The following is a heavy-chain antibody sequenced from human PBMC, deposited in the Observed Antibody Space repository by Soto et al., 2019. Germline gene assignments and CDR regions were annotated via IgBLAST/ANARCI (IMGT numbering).Heavy chain of an antibody. CDR3: ARGGRGGFDY. J-gene: IGHJ4*02. D-gene: IGHD3-16*01. CDR1: GFTFTSYW. Sequence: EVQLVESGGGLVPPGGSLRLSCAASGFTFTSYWMHWVRQAPGKGLVWVSRIKSDGSSTNYADSVKGRFTISRDNAKNTVYLQMNSLRPEDTAVNYCARGGRGGFDYWGQGALVTVSS. V-gene: IGHV3-74*01. CDR2: IKSDGSST.